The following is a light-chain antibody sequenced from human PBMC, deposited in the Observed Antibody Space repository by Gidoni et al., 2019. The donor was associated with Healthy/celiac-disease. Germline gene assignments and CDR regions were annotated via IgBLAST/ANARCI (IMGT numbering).Light chain of an antibody. J-gene: IGKJ1*01. Sequence: EIVLTQSPATLSLSPGERATLSCRASQSVSSYLAWYQQTPGQAPRLLIYDASDRATGIPARFSGSGSGTDFTLTISSLEPEDFAVYYCQQRSNWPPGWTFGQXTKVEIK. CDR1: QSVSSY. CDR2: DAS. CDR3: QQRSNWPPGWT. V-gene: IGKV3-11*01.